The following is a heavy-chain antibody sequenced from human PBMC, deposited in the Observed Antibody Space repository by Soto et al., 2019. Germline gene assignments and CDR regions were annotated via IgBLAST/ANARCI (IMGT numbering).Heavy chain of an antibody. D-gene: IGHD6-13*01. V-gene: IGHV4-59*01. Sequence: SETLSLTCTVSGGSISPYYWSWIRQPPGKGLEWIGYVYYSGNTNYNPSLESRVTISVDTSRNRFSLNLTSATAADTAVYYCARKGAAASYAHYYMDVGGRGTAVTVS. CDR3: ARKGAAASYAHYYMDV. CDR2: VYYSGNT. CDR1: GGSISPYY. J-gene: IGHJ6*03.